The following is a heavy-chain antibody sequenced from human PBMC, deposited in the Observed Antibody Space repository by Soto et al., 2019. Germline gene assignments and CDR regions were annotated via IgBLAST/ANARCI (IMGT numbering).Heavy chain of an antibody. V-gene: IGHV4-34*01. D-gene: IGHD5-18*01. CDR3: ARSPTAMVLHDHFDY. J-gene: IGHJ4*02. CDR1: GGSFSGYH. CDR2: INHSGST. Sequence: QVQLQQWGAGLLKPSETLSLTCAVYGGSFSGYHWSWIRQPPGKGLEWIGEINHSGSTNYNPSLKSRVTISADTSKNQFSLKLNSVTAADTAVYYCARSPTAMVLHDHFDYWGQGTLVTVSS.